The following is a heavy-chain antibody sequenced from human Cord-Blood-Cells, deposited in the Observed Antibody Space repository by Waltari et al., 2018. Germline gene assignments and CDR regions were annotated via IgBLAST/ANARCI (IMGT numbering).Heavy chain of an antibody. CDR2: INPSGGRT. V-gene: IGHV1-46*03. D-gene: IGHD3-22*01. CDR1: GYTFTSYY. J-gene: IGHJ3*02. CDR3: ARDINSGYYDSSGYYYGNAFDI. Sequence: QVQLVQSGAEVKKPGASVKVSCKASGYTFTSYYMHWVRQAPGKGFEWMGIINPSGGRTSYAQKFQGRVTMARDTSTSTVDMELSSLRSEDTAVYYCARDINSGYYDSSGYYYGNAFDIWGQGTMVTVSS.